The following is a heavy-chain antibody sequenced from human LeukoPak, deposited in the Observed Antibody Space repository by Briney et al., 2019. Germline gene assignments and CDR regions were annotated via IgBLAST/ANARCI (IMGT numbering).Heavy chain of an antibody. D-gene: IGHD3-22*01. CDR2: ISYDGSNK. CDR3: ARETILDSSGYYDY. CDR1: GFTFSSYA. V-gene: IGHV3-30-3*01. Sequence: GGSLRLSCAASGFTFSSYAMSWVRQAPGKGLEWVAVISYDGSNKYYADSVKGRFTISRDNSKNTLYLQMNSLRAEDTAVYYCARETILDSSGYYDYWGQGTLVTVSS. J-gene: IGHJ4*02.